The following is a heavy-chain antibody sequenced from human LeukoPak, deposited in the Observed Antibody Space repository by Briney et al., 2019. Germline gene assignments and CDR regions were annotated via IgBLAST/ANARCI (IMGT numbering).Heavy chain of an antibody. J-gene: IGHJ4*02. CDR3: ARVVAADHYFDY. D-gene: IGHD2-2*01. CDR1: GFTFSTYS. CDR2: ISSSSSYI. Sequence: PGGSLRLSCAASGFTFSTYSMNLVRQAPGKGLEWVSSISSSSSYIYYADSVKGRFTISRDNAKNSLYLQMNSLRAEDTAVYYCARVVAADHYFDYWGQGTLVTVSS. V-gene: IGHV3-21*01.